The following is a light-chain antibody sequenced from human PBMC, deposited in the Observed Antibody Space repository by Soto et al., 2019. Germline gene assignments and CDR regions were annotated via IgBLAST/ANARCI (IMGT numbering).Light chain of an antibody. CDR3: SSFTTTTTLVV. J-gene: IGLJ2*01. V-gene: IGLV2-14*01. Sequence: QSVLAQPASVSGSPGQSITISCTGTSSDVGSYNYVSWYQQHPGKAPKLMIYEVSYRPSGVSNRFSGSKSGNTASLTISGLQAEDEADYYCSSFTTTTTLVVFGGGTKVTLL. CDR1: SSDVGSYNY. CDR2: EVS.